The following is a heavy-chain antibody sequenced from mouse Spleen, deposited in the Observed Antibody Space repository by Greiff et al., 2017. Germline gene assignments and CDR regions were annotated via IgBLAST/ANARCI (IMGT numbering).Heavy chain of an antibody. D-gene: IGHD2-2*01. CDR2: ISSGGSYT. V-gene: IGHV5-9-4*01. CDR1: GFTFSSYA. CDR3: ARVYGYDEDYAMDY. Sequence: EVQLMESGGGLVKPGASLKLSCAASGFTFSSYAMSWARQSPEQRLEWVAEISSGGSYTYYPDTVTGRFTITTDNANNTLYLEMSSLSSEDTAMYYCARVYGYDEDYAMDYWGQGTSATGSP. J-gene: IGHJ4*01.